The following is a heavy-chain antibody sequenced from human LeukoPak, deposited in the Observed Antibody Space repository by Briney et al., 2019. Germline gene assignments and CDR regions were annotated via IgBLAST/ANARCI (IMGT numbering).Heavy chain of an antibody. CDR2: ISSSSSTI. CDR3: ARDRDYDFWSGYYKYYYYGMDV. D-gene: IGHD3-3*01. CDR1: GFTFSSYS. J-gene: IGHJ6*02. Sequence: GGSLRLSCAASGFTFSSYSMNWVRQAPGKGLEWVSYISSSSSTIYYADSVKGRFTISRDNAKNSLYLQMNSLRDEDTAVYYCARDRDYDFWSGYYKYYYYGMDVWGQGTTVTVSS. V-gene: IGHV3-48*02.